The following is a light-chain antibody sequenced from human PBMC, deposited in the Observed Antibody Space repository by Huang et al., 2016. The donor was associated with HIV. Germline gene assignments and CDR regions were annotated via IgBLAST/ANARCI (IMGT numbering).Light chain of an antibody. CDR1: QSSSSSS. Sequence: EIVLTQSPGTLSLSPGERATLSCRASQSSSSSSLACYLQKPGQAPTRLIHGASTRATDIPDRFSGSGSGTDFTLTISRLEPEDFAVYYCHQYGSPPFTFGPGTKVDIK. J-gene: IGKJ3*01. V-gene: IGKV3-20*01. CDR3: HQYGSPPFT. CDR2: GAS.